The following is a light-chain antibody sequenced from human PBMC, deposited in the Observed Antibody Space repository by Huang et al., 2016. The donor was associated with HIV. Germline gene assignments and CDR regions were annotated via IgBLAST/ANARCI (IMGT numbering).Light chain of an antibody. V-gene: IGKV3-20*01. Sequence: EIVLTQSPGTLSLSPGERATLSCRASQPVSSTYLAWYQQKPGQAPRLLIYGASSMATGIPDRFRASGSGTDFTRTITRVEPEDFAVYYGEQYGDSPYTFGQGTKLEIK. CDR3: EQYGDSPYT. CDR1: QPVSSTY. CDR2: GAS. J-gene: IGKJ2*01.